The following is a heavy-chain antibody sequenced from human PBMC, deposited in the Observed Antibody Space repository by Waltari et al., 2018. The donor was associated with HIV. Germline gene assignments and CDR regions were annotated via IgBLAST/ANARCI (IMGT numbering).Heavy chain of an antibody. Sequence: EVQLVESGGGLVQPGGSLRLSCAASGFTFSSYWMSWVRQAPGRVRGWVANIKQDGSEKYCVDCVNSRFTISRDNAENSLYLQMNSLRAEDTAVYYCARGGFYGSGSKVNWGQGTLVTVSS. J-gene: IGHJ4*02. CDR2: IKQDGSEK. CDR3: ARGGFYGSGSKVN. V-gene: IGHV3-7*04. CDR1: GFTFSSYW. D-gene: IGHD3-10*01.